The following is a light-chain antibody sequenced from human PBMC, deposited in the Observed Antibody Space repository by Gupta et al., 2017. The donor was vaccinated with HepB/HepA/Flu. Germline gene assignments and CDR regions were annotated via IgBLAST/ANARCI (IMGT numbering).Light chain of an antibody. V-gene: IGKV3-20*01. Sequence: EIVLTQSPGTLSLSPGERATLSCRASQSVSSNYLAWYQQKPGQTPRLLIYGASSRATGIPDRFSGSGSGTDFTLTVSRLEPEDFAVYYCQQYDSELLTLGQGTRLEIK. CDR2: GAS. CDR1: QSVSSNY. CDR3: QQYDSELLT. J-gene: IGKJ5*01.